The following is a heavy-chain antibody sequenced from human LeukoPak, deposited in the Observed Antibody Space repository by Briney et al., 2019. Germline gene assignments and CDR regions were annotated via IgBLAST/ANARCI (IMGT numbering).Heavy chain of an antibody. CDR3: ATMEVRDY. CDR1: GFTFSSYT. CDR2: ISSAGNVI. V-gene: IGHV3-48*04. Sequence: GGSLRLSCAASGFTFSSYTVNWVRQPPGKGLEWISYISSAGNVIYYADSVRGRFTVSRDNAKNSLYLQMNSLRVEDTAVYYCATMEVRDYWGQGTLVTVPS. D-gene: IGHD1-1*01. J-gene: IGHJ4*02.